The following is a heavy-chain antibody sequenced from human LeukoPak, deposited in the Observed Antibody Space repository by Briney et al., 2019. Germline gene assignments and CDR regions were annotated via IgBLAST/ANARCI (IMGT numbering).Heavy chain of an antibody. CDR1: GFTFSSYS. CDR2: ISSSGSTI. D-gene: IGHD1-26*01. J-gene: IGHJ3*02. V-gene: IGHV3-48*04. CDR3: ARKLLNHDAFDI. Sequence: GGSLRLSCAASGFTFSSYSMNWVRQAPGKGLEWVSYISSSGSTIYYADSVKGRFTISRDNAKNSLYLQMNSLRAEDTAVYYCARKLLNHDAFDIWGQGTMVTVSS.